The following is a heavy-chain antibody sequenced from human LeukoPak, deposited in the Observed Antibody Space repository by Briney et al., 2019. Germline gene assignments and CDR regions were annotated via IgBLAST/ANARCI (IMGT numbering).Heavy chain of an antibody. CDR1: GFTFTSHG. V-gene: IGHV3-30*02. J-gene: IGHJ4*02. Sequence: GGSLRLSCAASGFTFTSHGMHWVRQAPGKGLEWVAFTRNDGNNKYYADSVKGRFTISRDNSKNTLSLQMNSLRTEDTAVYYCARDRDWAFDYWGQGILVTVSS. CDR2: TRNDGNNK. D-gene: IGHD2-21*01. CDR3: ARDRDWAFDY.